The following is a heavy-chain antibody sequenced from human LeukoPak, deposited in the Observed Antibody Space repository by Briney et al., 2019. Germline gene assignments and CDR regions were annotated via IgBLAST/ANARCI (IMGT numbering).Heavy chain of an antibody. CDR2: ISSSSSYT. D-gene: IGHD4-17*01. Sequence: LSLTCTVSGASISSGAYYWSWIRQAPGKGLEWVSYISSSSSYTNYADSVKGRFTISRDNAKNSLYLQMNSLRAEDTAVYYCARDPGDGYFQHWGQGTLVTVSS. J-gene: IGHJ1*01. V-gene: IGHV3-11*05. CDR1: GASISSGAYY. CDR3: ARDPGDGYFQH.